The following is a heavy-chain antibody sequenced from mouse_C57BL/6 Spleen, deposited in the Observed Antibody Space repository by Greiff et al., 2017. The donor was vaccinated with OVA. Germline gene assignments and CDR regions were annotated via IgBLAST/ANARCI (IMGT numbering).Heavy chain of an antibody. J-gene: IGHJ3*01. CDR1: GFNIKNTY. Sequence: EVKLVESVAELVRPGASVKLSCTASGFNIKNTYMHWVKQRPEQGLEWIGRIDPANGNTKYAPKFQGKATITADTSSNTAYLQLSSLTSEDTAIYYCATPYDSSAWFAYWGQGTLVTVSA. CDR3: ATPYDSSAWFAY. V-gene: IGHV14-3*01. CDR2: IDPANGNT. D-gene: IGHD2-4*01.